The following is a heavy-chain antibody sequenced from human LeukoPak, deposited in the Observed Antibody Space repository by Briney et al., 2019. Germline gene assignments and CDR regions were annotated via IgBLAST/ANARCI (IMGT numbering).Heavy chain of an antibody. J-gene: IGHJ3*02. V-gene: IGHV3-30-3*01. CDR3: AKGVPGSGWYSGFDAFNI. D-gene: IGHD6-19*01. CDR2: ISYDGSNK. Sequence: GGSLRLSCAASGFTFSSYAMHWVRQAPGKGLEWVAVISYDGSNKYYADSVKGRFTISRDNSKNTLYLQMNSLRAEDTAVYYCAKGVPGSGWYSGFDAFNIWGQGTKVTVSS. CDR1: GFTFSSYA.